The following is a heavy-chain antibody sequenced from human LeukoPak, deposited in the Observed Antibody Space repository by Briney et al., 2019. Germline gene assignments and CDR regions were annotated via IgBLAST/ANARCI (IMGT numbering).Heavy chain of an antibody. D-gene: IGHD2-2*01. CDR2: IYYTGNT. Sequence: PSETLSLTCTVSGVSISSSNSYWGWIRQPPGKGLEWIASIYYTGNTYYNTSLKSRVTISIESSKNQISLRLTSVTATDTAMYYCARVYQASYYYYYYMDVWGKGTTVTVSS. J-gene: IGHJ6*03. CDR3: ARVYQASYYYYYYMDV. CDR1: GVSISSSNSY. V-gene: IGHV4-39*01.